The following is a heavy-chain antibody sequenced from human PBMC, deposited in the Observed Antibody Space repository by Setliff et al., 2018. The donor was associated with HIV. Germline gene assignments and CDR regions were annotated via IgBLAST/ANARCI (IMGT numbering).Heavy chain of an antibody. CDR2: INHGGST. J-gene: IGHJ6*03. V-gene: IGHV4-34*01. CDR1: GGSFSGYY. D-gene: IGHD3-3*01. Sequence: PSETLSLTCAVYGGSFSGYYWSWIRQSPGKGLEWIGKINHGGSTNYSPSLKSRVTIYEDTSKSQFSLNVSSATAADTATYYCAMRVYDFWSGLVGQYYYMDVWGKGTTVTVSS. CDR3: AMRVYDFWSGLVGQYYYMDV.